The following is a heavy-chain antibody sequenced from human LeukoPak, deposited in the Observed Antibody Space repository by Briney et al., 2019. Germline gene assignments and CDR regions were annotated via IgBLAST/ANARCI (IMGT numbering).Heavy chain of an antibody. CDR1: GFTFGSYG. D-gene: IGHD1-14*01. Sequence: PGRSLRLSCAASGFTFGSYGMHWVRQAPGKGLEWVAVIWYDGSNKYYADSVKGRFTISRDNSKNTLYLQMNSLRPEDTAVYFCTRDIRLTTDRDAFDIWGQGTMVTVSS. J-gene: IGHJ3*02. V-gene: IGHV3-33*01. CDR2: IWYDGSNK. CDR3: TRDIRLTTDRDAFDI.